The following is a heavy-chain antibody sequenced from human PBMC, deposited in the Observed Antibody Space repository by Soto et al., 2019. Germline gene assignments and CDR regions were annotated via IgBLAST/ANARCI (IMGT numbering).Heavy chain of an antibody. CDR3: ARDTGSIADHNWFQP. Sequence: SVKVSCKASGGTFSSYAISWVGQAPGQGLEWMGGIIPTFGTANYAQKFQGRVTITADESTSTAYMELTSLRSEDTAVYYCARDTGSIADHNWFQPLGQGTLVNLSS. V-gene: IGHV1-69*13. CDR1: GGTFSSYA. D-gene: IGHD6-6*01. CDR2: IIPTFGTA. J-gene: IGHJ5*02.